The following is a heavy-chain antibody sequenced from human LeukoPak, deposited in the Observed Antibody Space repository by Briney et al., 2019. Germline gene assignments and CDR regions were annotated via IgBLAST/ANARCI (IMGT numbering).Heavy chain of an antibody. V-gene: IGHV3-30*02. CDR3: AKDARVVGAPRGPYYFDY. D-gene: IGHD1-26*01. CDR2: IRYDGSDK. J-gene: IGHJ4*02. Sequence: GGSLRLSCAASGFTFSSYGMHWVRQAPGKGLEWVTFIRYDGSDKYYADSVKGRFTISRDSSKNTLYLQMNSLRAEDTAVYYCAKDARVVGAPRGPYYFDYWGQGTLVTASS. CDR1: GFTFSSYG.